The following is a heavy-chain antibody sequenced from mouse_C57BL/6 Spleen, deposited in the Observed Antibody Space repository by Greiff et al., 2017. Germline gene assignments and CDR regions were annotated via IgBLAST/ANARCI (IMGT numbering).Heavy chain of an antibody. V-gene: IGHV1-50*01. CDR3: ARQLWLRYYAMDY. Sequence: QVQLQQPGAELVKPGASVKLSCKASGYTFTSYWMQWVKQRPGQGLEWIGEIDPSDSYTNYNQKFKGKATLTVDTSSSTAYMQLSSLTSEDSAVYYCARQLWLRYYAMDYWGQGTSVTVSS. D-gene: IGHD3-1*01. J-gene: IGHJ4*01. CDR1: GYTFTSYW. CDR2: IDPSDSYT.